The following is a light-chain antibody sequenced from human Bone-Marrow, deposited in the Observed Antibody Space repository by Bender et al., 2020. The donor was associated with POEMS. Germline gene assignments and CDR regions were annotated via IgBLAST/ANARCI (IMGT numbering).Light chain of an antibody. CDR2: SSH. CDR1: SSNIGAHA. J-gene: IGLJ3*02. V-gene: IGLV1-44*01. Sequence: QSVLTQPPSASGTPGQRVTISCSGSSSNIGAHAVNWYQHLPGTAPKLLIYSSHRRPSEVPDRFSGSRSGTSASLAISGLQSEDEAHYYCAVWDDSLNGWVFGGGTKLTVL. CDR3: AVWDDSLNGWV.